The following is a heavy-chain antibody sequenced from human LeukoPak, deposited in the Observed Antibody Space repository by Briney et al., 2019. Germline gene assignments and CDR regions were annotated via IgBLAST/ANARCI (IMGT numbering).Heavy chain of an antibody. D-gene: IGHD6-13*01. CDR1: GFTFSSYE. CDR2: ISDHGKSR. Sequence: GSLRLSCAASGFTFSSYEMNWVRQTPGKGLEWVSYISDHGKSRNYVDSVKGRFTISRDNAKNSLYLQMNSLRVEDTASYFCARARIAAPLLDYWGQGTLVTVSS. CDR3: ARARIAAPLLDY. J-gene: IGHJ4*02. V-gene: IGHV3-48*03.